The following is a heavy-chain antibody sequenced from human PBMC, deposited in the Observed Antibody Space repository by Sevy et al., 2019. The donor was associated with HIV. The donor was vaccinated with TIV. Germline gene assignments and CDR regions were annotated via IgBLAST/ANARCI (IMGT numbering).Heavy chain of an antibody. D-gene: IGHD5-18*01. CDR3: VREGLGGYSYSLDY. J-gene: IGHJ4*01. CDR1: GFSFSIYW. CDR2: MKQDGSEE. V-gene: IGHV3-7*01. Sequence: GGSLRLSCAASGFSFSIYWRSWVRQAPGKGLEWVATMKQDGSEEDYVDSVKGRFTISRDNAKNSLFLEMNSLSAEDKAVYYCVREGLGGYSYSLDYWGHGTLVTVSS.